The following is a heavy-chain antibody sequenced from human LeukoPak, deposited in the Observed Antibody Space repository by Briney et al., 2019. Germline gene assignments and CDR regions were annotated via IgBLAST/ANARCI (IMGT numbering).Heavy chain of an antibody. CDR3: ARVVGGLPF. Sequence: GGSLRLPCSNSGFTFSRFSLSRVPQAPGKGLEWVSDISGSGGSTYYADSVKGLFTISRDNSKNTLYYHMNRLRAEDTAVFYCARVVGGLPFWGQGTLVTVSS. CDR1: GFTFSRFS. CDR2: ISGSGGST. J-gene: IGHJ4*02. D-gene: IGHD3-3*02. V-gene: IGHV3-23*01.